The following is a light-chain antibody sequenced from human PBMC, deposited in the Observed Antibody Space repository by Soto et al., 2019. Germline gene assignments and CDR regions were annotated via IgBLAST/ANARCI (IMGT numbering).Light chain of an antibody. CDR3: QQYKNYSPST. CDR1: QNIGNL. Sequence: DIEMTQSPSTLSASVGDRVTVTCRASQNIGNLLAGYQQKPGKDPNLLISDASNLEIGVPSRFSGSGSETEFTLTITSLQPEDFANYYCQQYKNYSPSTFGQGTKLDI. CDR2: DAS. J-gene: IGKJ2*01. V-gene: IGKV1-5*01.